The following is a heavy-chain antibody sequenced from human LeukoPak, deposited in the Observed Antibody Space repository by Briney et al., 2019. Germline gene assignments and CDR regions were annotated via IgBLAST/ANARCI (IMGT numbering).Heavy chain of an antibody. CDR2: ISAYNSNT. CDR1: GYTFTSYV. Sequence: ASVKVPCKASGYTFTSYVISWVRQAPGQGLEWMGWISAYNSNTNYPQQLQGRVTMTTHTCTSAAYMEVRSLRSDDTAVYYCARDPLTVSNDYWDQGTLVTVSS. V-gene: IGHV1-18*01. D-gene: IGHD4-11*01. J-gene: IGHJ4*02. CDR3: ARDPLTVSNDY.